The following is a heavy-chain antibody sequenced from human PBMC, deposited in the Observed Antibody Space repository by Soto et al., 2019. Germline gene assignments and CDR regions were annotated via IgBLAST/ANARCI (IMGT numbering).Heavy chain of an antibody. CDR3: ARDWRKYAPKVGYFDY. CDR1: GFTFSSYG. Sequence: PGGSLRLSCAASGFTFSSYGMHWVRQAPGKGLEWVAVIWYDGSNKYYADSVKGRFTISRDNSKNTLYLQMNSLRAEDTAVYYCARDWRKYAPKVGYFDYWGQGTLVTVSS. V-gene: IGHV3-33*01. D-gene: IGHD1-26*01. J-gene: IGHJ4*02. CDR2: IWYDGSNK.